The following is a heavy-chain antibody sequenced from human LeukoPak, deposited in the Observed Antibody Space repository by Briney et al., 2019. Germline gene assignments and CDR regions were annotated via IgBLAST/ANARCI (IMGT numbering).Heavy chain of an antibody. CDR1: GGSFSGYY. V-gene: IGHV4-34*01. J-gene: IGHJ4*02. D-gene: IGHD4-17*01. CDR2: INRSGST. Sequence: SETLSLTCAVYGGSFSGYYWSWIRQPPGKGLEWIGEINRSGSTNYNPSLKSRVTISADTSKNQFSLKLSSVTAADTAVYYCARSYGDYVGNYWGQGTLVTVSS. CDR3: ARSYGDYVGNY.